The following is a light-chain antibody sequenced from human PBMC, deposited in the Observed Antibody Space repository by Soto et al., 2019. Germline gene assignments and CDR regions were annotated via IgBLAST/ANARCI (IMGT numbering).Light chain of an antibody. V-gene: IGKV3-20*01. CDR1: QSVNSDF. Sequence: EVVLTQSPGTLSLSPGETATLSCRASQSVNSDFLAWYQQKPGQAPRLLVYGSSTRAAGVPDRFNGSGSGTDFPLTISRLEPEDFAVYYCQQYGRSPLLYTFGQGTKLGVK. J-gene: IGKJ2*01. CDR2: GSS. CDR3: QQYGRSPLLYT.